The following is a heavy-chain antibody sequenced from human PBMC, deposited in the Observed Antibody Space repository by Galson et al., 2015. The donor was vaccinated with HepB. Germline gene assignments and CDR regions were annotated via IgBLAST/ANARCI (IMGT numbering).Heavy chain of an antibody. Sequence: QSGAEVKKPGESLNISCKATGYNFFSSWIVWVRQMPGKGLEWMGIIYPDDSATKYSPSLQGQVTISADKSISTAYLQWNSLKASDSGIYYCARHGQVGGSGYYYEMDVWGQGTTVTVSS. CDR2: IYPDDSAT. V-gene: IGHV5-51*01. CDR3: ARHGQVGGSGYYYEMDV. J-gene: IGHJ6*02. CDR1: GYNFFSSW.